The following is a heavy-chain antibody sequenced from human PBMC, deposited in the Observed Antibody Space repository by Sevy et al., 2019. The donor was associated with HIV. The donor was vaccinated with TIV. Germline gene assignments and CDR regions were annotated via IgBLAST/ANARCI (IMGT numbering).Heavy chain of an antibody. D-gene: IGHD3-3*01. J-gene: IGHJ6*02. CDR3: TAGGVVTGFYYYYGMDV. CDR1: GFTFNFHG. CDR2: IKSKTDGGTT. V-gene: IGHV3-15*01. Sequence: GGSLRLSCAASGFTFNFHGMHWVRQAPGKGLEWVGRIKSKTDGGTTDYAAPVKGRFTISRDDSKNTLHLQMNSLKTEDTAVYYCTAGGVVTGFYYYYGMDVWGQGTTVTVSS.